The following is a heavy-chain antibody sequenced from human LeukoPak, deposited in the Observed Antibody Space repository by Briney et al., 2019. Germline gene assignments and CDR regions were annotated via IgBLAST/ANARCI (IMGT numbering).Heavy chain of an antibody. Sequence: GGSLRLSCAASGFTLSSNYMSCVRQAPGKGLEWVSVIYSGGSTYYADSVKGRFTIARDNTNNTLYLQMNSLRAEDTAVYYCARDGVYGGNSRDYYYMDVWGKGTTVTVSS. D-gene: IGHD4-23*01. V-gene: IGHV3-66*02. CDR2: IYSGGST. CDR1: GFTLSSNY. CDR3: ARDGVYGGNSRDYYYMDV. J-gene: IGHJ6*03.